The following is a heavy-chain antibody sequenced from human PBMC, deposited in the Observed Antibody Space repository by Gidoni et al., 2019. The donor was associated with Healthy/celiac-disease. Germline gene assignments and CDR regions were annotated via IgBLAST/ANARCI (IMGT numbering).Heavy chain of an antibody. Sequence: QVQLQESGPGLVKPSETLSLPCTVSGYSISSGYYWGWIRQPPGKGLEWIGSIYHSGSTYYNPSLKSRVTISVDTSKNQFSLKLSSVTAADTAVYYCATGDGYNYFDYWGQGTLVTVSS. CDR3: ATGDGYNYFDY. D-gene: IGHD5-12*01. CDR2: IYHSGST. CDR1: GYSISSGYY. V-gene: IGHV4-38-2*02. J-gene: IGHJ4*02.